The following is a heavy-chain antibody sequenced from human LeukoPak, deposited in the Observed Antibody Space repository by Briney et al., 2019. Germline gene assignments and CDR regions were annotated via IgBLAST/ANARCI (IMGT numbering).Heavy chain of an antibody. CDR3: ARDCSTSCYTGLYYYGMDV. CDR2: IYYSGST. CDR1: GGSISSYY. D-gene: IGHD2-2*02. J-gene: IGHJ6*02. V-gene: IGHV4-59*01. Sequence: PSETLSLTCTVSGGSISSYYWSWIRQPPGKGLEWIGYIYYSGSTNYNPSLKSRVTISVDTSKNQFSLKLSPVTAADTAVYYCARDCSTSCYTGLYYYGMDVWGQGTTVTVSS.